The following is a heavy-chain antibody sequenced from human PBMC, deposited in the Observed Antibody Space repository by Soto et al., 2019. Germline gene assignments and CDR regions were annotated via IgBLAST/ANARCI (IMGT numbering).Heavy chain of an antibody. D-gene: IGHD4-17*01. Sequence: PSETLSLTCAVSGGPIPRGGDSWRWIRQPPGEGLEWIGYSYHSQGTSYNPPLKSRVTISIDRTKEQVSLELKSVTAVDTAVYFCARTTTTAGCFDPWGQGTLVTVSS. J-gene: IGHJ5*02. CDR1: GGPIPRGGDS. CDR2: SYHSQGT. CDR3: ARTTTTAGCFDP. V-gene: IGHV4-30-2*01.